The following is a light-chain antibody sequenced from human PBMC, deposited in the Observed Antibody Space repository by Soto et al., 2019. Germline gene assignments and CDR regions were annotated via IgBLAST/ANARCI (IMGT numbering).Light chain of an antibody. J-gene: IGLJ2*01. V-gene: IGLV1-51*02. CDR3: ETWDSSLSTVV. Sequence: QSVLTQPPSVSAAPGQKVTISCSGSKSNIGNNYVSWYQQLPGTAPKLLIYENHKRPSGIPDRFSGSKSGTSATLGITGLQTGDEADYYCETWDSSLSTVVFGGGTKLTVL. CDR2: ENH. CDR1: KSNIGNNY.